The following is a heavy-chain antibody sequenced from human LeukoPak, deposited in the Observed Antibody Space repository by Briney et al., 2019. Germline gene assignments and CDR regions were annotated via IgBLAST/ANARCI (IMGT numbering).Heavy chain of an antibody. J-gene: IGHJ4*02. Sequence: PGGSLRLSCAASGFTFSSYGMSWVRQAPGKGLEWAAAITGSGGSTFYADSVKGRFTVSRDNAKNTVYLEMNSLRAEDTAFYYCAKDSDWSCDYWGQGTLVTVSS. CDR3: AKDSDWSCDY. CDR2: ITGSGGST. V-gene: IGHV3-23*01. D-gene: IGHD2-21*01. CDR1: GFTFSSYG.